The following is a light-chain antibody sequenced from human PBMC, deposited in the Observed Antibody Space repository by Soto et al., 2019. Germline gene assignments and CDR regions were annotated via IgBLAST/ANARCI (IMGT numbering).Light chain of an antibody. CDR1: SSDIGTYNL. CDR3: CSYAGSSYV. J-gene: IGLJ1*01. CDR2: EVS. V-gene: IGLV2-23*02. Sequence: QSVLTQSASVSGSPGRSITISCTGNSSDIGTYNLVSWYQQHPGKAPKLMIYEVSKRPSGVSDRFSGSKSGNTASLTISGLQAEDEADYYCCSYAGSSYVFGAGTKVTVL.